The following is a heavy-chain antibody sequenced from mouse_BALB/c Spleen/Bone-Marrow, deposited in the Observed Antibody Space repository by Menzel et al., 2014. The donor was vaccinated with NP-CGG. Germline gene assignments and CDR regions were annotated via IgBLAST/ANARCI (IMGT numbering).Heavy chain of an antibody. D-gene: IGHD2-1*01. J-gene: IGHJ3*01. Sequence: VQLQESGAELARPGASVKMSCKASGYTFTSYTMHWVKQRPGQGLGWIGYINPSSGYTNYNQKFKDKATLTADKSSSTAYMQLSSLTSEDSAVYYCARSNGNYVLAYWGQGTLVTVSA. CDR1: GYTFTSYT. CDR2: INPSSGYT. V-gene: IGHV1-4*01. CDR3: ARSNGNYVLAY.